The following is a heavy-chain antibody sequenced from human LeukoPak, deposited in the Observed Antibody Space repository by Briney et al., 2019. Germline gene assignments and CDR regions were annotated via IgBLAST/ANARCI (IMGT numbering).Heavy chain of an antibody. V-gene: IGHV3-11*04. CDR1: GFTFSDYY. Sequence: GGSLRLSCAASGFTFSDYYMSWIRQAPGKGLEWVSYISSSGSTIYYADSVKGRFTISRDNSKNTLYLQMSSLRAEDTAVYYCARDYRHYYDTSGYLLDYWGQGTLVTVSS. D-gene: IGHD3-22*01. CDR3: ARDYRHYYDTSGYLLDY. CDR2: ISSSGSTI. J-gene: IGHJ4*02.